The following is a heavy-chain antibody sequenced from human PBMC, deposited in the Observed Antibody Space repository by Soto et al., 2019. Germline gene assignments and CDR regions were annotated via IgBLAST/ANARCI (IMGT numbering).Heavy chain of an antibody. CDR2: ISYDGSNK. D-gene: IGHD4-17*01. V-gene: IGHV3-30-3*01. Sequence: GGSLRLCCAASGFTFSSYAMHWVRQAPGKGLEWVAVISYDGSNKYYADSVKGRFTISRDNSKNTLYLQMNSLRAEDTAVYYCARESTLDYYYYGMDAWGQGTTVPVSS. CDR1: GFTFSSYA. J-gene: IGHJ6*02. CDR3: ARESTLDYYYYGMDA.